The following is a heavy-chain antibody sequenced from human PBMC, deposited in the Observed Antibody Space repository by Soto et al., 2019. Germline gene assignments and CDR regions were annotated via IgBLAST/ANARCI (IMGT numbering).Heavy chain of an antibody. CDR1: GFTFSSYG. Sequence: WGSLRLSCAASGFTFSSYGMHWVRQAPGKGLEWVAVISYDGSNKYYADSVKGRFTISRDNAKNTLYLQMNSLRAEDTAVYYCAKSRYHYYYGMDVWGQGTTVTVSS. J-gene: IGHJ6*02. V-gene: IGHV3-30*18. CDR3: AKSRYHYYYGMDV. CDR2: ISYDGSNK.